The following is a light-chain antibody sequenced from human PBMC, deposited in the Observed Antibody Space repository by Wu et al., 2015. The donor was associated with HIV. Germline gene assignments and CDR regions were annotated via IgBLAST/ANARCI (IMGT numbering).Light chain of an antibody. Sequence: EIVLTQYPGTLSLSPGERATLSCRASQSISSNSLGWLQQKPGQAPRLLMYGASSRATGIPDRFSGSGSGTDFTLTISRVEPEDFAVYYCQQYGGSPLWTFGQGTKVEIK. V-gene: IGKV3-20*01. CDR3: QQYGGSPLWT. J-gene: IGKJ1*01. CDR1: QSISSNS. CDR2: GAS.